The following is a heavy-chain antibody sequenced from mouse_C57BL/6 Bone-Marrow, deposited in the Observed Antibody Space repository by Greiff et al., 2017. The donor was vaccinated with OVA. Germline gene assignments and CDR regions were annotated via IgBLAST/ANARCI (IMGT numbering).Heavy chain of an antibody. D-gene: IGHD2-4*01. CDR3: ARINYDFFAY. CDR2: IWSGGST. Sequence: VMLVESGPGLVQPSQSLSITCTVSGFSLTSYGVHWVRQSPGKGLEWLGVIWSGGSTDYNAAFISRLSISKDNSKSQVFFKMNSLQADDTAIYYCARINYDFFAYWGQGTLITVSA. CDR1: GFSLTSYG. V-gene: IGHV2-2*01. J-gene: IGHJ3*01.